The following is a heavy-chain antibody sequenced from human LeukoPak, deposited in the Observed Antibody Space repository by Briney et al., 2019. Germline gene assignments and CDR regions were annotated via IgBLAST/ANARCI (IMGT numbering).Heavy chain of an antibody. CDR2: IIPILGIA. V-gene: IGHV1-69*04. CDR1: GGTFSSYA. D-gene: IGHD5-18*01. CDR3: ASTDTAMVTPGY. Sequence: ASVKVSCKASGGTFSSYAISWVRQAPGQGLEWMGRIIPILGIANYAQKFQGRVTITADKSTSTAYMELSSLRSEDTAVYYRASTDTAMVTPGYWGQGTLVTVSS. J-gene: IGHJ4*02.